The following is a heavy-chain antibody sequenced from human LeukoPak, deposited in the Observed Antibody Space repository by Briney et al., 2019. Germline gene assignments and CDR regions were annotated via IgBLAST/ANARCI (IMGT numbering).Heavy chain of an antibody. CDR1: GFSLSDYS. D-gene: IGHD2-2*01. CDR2: ITTSNSYT. V-gene: IGHV3-11*05. J-gene: IGHJ4*02. Sequence: KPRGSLRPSSAASGFSLSDYSVSWIRQAPGKGLERISYITTSNSYTNYADSVKGRFTISRDNAKNSLYLQMNSLRAEDTAVYYCARDRGYCSSTSCYVYDLLFWRQRPLVTVSS. CDR3: ARDRGYCSSTSCYVYDLLF.